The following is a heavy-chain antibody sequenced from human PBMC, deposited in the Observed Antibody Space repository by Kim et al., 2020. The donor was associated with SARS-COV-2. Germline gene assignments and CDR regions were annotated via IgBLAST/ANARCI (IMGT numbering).Heavy chain of an antibody. D-gene: IGHD3-10*01. Sequence: SETLSLTCTVSGDSISSSTYYWGWIRQPPGKGLEWIGTIYYTGSTYYNPALKSRVTISADMSNNQFSLKLSSVTAADTALYYCARLGHNGDKRMDSLG. J-gene: IGHJ5*01. CDR1: GDSISSSTYY. CDR2: IYYTGST. CDR3: ARLGHNGDKRMDS. V-gene: IGHV4-39*01.